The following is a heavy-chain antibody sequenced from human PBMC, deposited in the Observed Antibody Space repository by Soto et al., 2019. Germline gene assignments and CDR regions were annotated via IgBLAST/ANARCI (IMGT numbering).Heavy chain of an antibody. J-gene: IGHJ4*02. CDR2: FDPEDGET. CDR3: ATERDSGSYYGWLPTGY. D-gene: IGHD1-26*01. CDR1: GYTLTELS. Sequence: ASVKVSCKVSGYTLTELSMHWVRQAPGKGLEWMGGFDPEDGETIYAQKFQGRVTMTEDTSTDTAYMELSSLRSEDTAVYYCATERDSGSYYGWLPTGYWGQGALVTVSA. V-gene: IGHV1-24*01.